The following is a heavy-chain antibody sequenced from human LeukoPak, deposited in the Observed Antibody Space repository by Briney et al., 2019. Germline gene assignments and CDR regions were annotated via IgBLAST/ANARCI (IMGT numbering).Heavy chain of an antibody. D-gene: IGHD3-10*01. V-gene: IGHV4-39*01. J-gene: IGHJ4*02. CDR3: ANLGGGFGELVFDY. CDR1: GGSISSSSYY. Sequence: SETLSLTCTVSGGSISSSSYYWGWIRQPPGKGLEWIGSIYYSGSTYYNPSLKSRVTISVDTSKNQFSLKLSSVTAADTAVYYCANLGGGFGELVFDYWGQGTLVTVSS. CDR2: IYYSGST.